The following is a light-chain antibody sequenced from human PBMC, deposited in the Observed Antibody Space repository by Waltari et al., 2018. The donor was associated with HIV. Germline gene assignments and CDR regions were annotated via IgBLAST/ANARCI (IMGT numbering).Light chain of an antibody. V-gene: IGKV4-1*01. CDR2: WAS. CDR1: QSLLYSSDNKNY. Sequence: DIVMTQSPDSLAVSLGERATFSCKPSQSLLYSSDNKNYLAWYQQKPGQPPMLLIYWASVRESGVPDRFSASGSGTDFTLTISSLQAEDVAVYYCQQYYTTPRTFGQGTKVEIK. CDR3: QQYYTTPRT. J-gene: IGKJ1*01.